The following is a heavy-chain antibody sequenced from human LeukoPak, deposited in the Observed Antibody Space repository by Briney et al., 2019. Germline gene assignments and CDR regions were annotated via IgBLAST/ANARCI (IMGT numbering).Heavy chain of an antibody. CDR3: AKLTDNGAFDY. J-gene: IGHJ4*02. Sequence: GGSLRLSCAASGFTFSSYGMHWVRQAPGKGLEWVAVISYDGSNKYYADSVKGRFTISGDNSKNTLYLQMNSLRAEDTAVYYCAKLTDNGAFDYWGQGTLVTVSS. D-gene: IGHD4-17*01. V-gene: IGHV3-30*18. CDR1: GFTFSSYG. CDR2: ISYDGSNK.